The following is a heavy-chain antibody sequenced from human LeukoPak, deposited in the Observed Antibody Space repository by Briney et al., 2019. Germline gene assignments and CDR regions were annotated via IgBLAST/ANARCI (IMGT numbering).Heavy chain of an antibody. CDR2: ISAYNGNT. CDR3: ARDQEAYCGGDCYPGAY. D-gene: IGHD2-21*02. CDR1: GYTFTSYG. Sequence: ASVKVSCKASGYTFTSYGISWVRQAPGQGHEWMGWISAYNGNTNYAQKLQGRVTITTDTSMSTAYMELRSLRSDDTAVYYCARDQEAYCGGDCYPGAYWGQGTLVTVSS. J-gene: IGHJ4*02. V-gene: IGHV1-18*01.